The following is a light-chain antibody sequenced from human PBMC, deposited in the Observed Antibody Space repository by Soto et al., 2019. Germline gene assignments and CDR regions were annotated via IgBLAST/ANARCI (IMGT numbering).Light chain of an antibody. CDR2: GAS. CDR3: QQYDSWPPSYT. CDR1: QSVSTY. Sequence: EIVMTQSPATLSVSLGDRATLSCRASQSVSTYLAWYQQKPGQAPRLLIYGASTRATGIPARFSGSESETDFTLTISSLQSEDFAVYYCQQYDSWPPSYTFGQGTKLEIK. J-gene: IGKJ2*01. V-gene: IGKV3-15*01.